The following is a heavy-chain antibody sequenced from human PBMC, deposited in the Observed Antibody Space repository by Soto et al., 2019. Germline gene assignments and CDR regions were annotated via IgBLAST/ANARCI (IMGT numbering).Heavy chain of an antibody. CDR3: ARWGGSQRWAFDI. CDR2: IYYSGST. J-gene: IGHJ3*02. D-gene: IGHD3-16*01. Sequence: QVQLQESGPGLVKPSETLSLTCTVSGGSISSYYWSWIRQPPGKGLEWIGYIYYSGSTNYNPSLKSRVTISVDTSKNQFSLKLSSVTAADTAVYYCARWGGSQRWAFDIWGQGTMVTVSS. CDR1: GGSISSYY. V-gene: IGHV4-59*01.